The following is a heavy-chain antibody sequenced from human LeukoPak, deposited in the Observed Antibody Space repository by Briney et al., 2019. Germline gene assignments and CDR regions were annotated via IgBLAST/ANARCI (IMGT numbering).Heavy chain of an antibody. D-gene: IGHD3-10*02. V-gene: IGHV3-23*01. J-gene: IGHJ6*04. CDR1: GFTFDDYA. CDR2: IFPSSDEI. Sequence: GGSLRLSCAASGFTFDDYAMHWVRQAPGKGLEWVSSIFPSSDEIHYADSVKGRFTISRDNSRSTLSLQMDSLRAEDTAVYYCAELGITMIGGVWGKGTTVTISS. CDR3: AELGITMIGGV.